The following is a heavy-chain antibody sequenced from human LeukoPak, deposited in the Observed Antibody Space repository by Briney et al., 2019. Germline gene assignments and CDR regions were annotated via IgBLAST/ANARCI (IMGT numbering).Heavy chain of an antibody. D-gene: IGHD5-24*01. V-gene: IGHV3-23*01. Sequence: GGSLRLSCAGSGFTLSSYAMSWVRQAPGKGLEWVSAISGSGDTTYYADSVKGRFTISRDNAKNSQYLQMNSLRAEDTAVYYCARDTGYNTFDYWGQGTLVTVSS. CDR1: GFTLSSYA. J-gene: IGHJ4*02. CDR2: ISGSGDTT. CDR3: ARDTGYNTFDY.